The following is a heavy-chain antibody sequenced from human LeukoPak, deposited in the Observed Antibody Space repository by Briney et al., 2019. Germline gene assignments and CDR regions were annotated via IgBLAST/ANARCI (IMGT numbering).Heavy chain of an antibody. J-gene: IGHJ6*03. V-gene: IGHV4-4*07. D-gene: IGHD6-13*01. CDR3: ARGFGSSWYRRPADYYYYYYMDV. CDR2: IYTSGST. Sequence: PSETLSLTCTVSGGSISSYYWSWIRQPAGKGLEWIGRIYTSGSTNYNPSLKSRVTMSVDTSKNQFSLKLSSVTAADTAVYYCARGFGSSWYRRPADYYYYYYMDVWGKGTTVTVSS. CDR1: GGSISSYY.